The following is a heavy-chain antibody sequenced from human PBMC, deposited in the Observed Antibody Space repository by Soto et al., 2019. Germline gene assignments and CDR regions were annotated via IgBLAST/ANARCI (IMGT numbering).Heavy chain of an antibody. CDR1: GFTFSSYS. CDR2: ISSSSSTI. CDR3: ASSDYGDYVSEYFQH. J-gene: IGHJ1*01. V-gene: IGHV3-48*01. D-gene: IGHD4-17*01. Sequence: EVQLVESGGGLVQPGGSLRLSCAASGFTFSSYSMNWVRQAPGKGLEWVSYISSSSSTIYYADSVKGRFTISRDNAKNSLYLQMNSLRAEDTAVYYCASSDYGDYVSEYFQHWGQGTLVTVSS.